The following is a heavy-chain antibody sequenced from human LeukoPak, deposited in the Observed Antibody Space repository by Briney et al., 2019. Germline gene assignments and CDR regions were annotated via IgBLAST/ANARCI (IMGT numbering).Heavy chain of an antibody. CDR2: MSPNSGDT. Sequence: ASVKVSCKASGYTFTSYDFNWVRQATGQRPEWMGWMSPNSGDTGYAQKFQDRVTMTRNTSISTAYMELSSLRSDDTAVYYCARGLPNWGYDYWGPGTLVTVSS. CDR1: GYTFTSYD. V-gene: IGHV1-8*01. CDR3: ARGLPNWGYDY. J-gene: IGHJ4*02. D-gene: IGHD7-27*01.